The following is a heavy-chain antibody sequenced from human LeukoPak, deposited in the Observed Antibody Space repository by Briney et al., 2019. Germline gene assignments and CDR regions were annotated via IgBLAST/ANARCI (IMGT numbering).Heavy chain of an antibody. V-gene: IGHV3-74*01. Sequence: SGGSLRLSCAASGLTFCNNWMQWVRHGPGKGVVWISRINSDGGGAIYADSVKGRFTVSRDNAKNTLYLQMNSLRAEDTAVYYCARDVPHNWFDTWGQGTLVTVSS. CDR3: ARDVPHNWFDT. CDR1: GLTFCNNW. J-gene: IGHJ5*02. CDR2: INSDGGGA.